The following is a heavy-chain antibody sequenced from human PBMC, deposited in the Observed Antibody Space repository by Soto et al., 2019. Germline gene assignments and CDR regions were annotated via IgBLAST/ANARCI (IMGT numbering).Heavy chain of an antibody. Sequence: SDTLSLTCSFSGDSVTIHYLTWIRQSPEKGLEWIGYMHYTGFSHYNPSLKSRLTISVDRSKNQFTLQLTSVTVEDTAVYYCARDLLRYFDWLLSFSQKADAFDIWGQGTMVTVSS. J-gene: IGHJ3*02. CDR2: MHYTGFS. CDR1: GDSVTIHY. D-gene: IGHD3-9*01. V-gene: IGHV4-59*02. CDR3: ARDLLRYFDWLLSFSQKADAFDI.